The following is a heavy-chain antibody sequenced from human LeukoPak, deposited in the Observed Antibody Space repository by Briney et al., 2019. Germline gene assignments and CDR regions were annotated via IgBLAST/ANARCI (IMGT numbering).Heavy chain of an antibody. CDR3: ARVLDDYLHDAFDI. CDR2: INPSGGSI. CDR1: GYTFTSYG. D-gene: IGHD2/OR15-2a*01. J-gene: IGHJ3*02. Sequence: GASVKVSCKASGYTFTSYGISWVRQAPGQGLEWMGIINPSGGSISYAQKFQGRVTMTRDMSTSTVYMELSSLRSEDTAVYYCARVLDDYLHDAFDIWGQGTMVTVSS. V-gene: IGHV1-46*01.